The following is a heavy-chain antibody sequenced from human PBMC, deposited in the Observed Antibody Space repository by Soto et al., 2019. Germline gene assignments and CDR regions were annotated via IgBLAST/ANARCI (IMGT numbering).Heavy chain of an antibody. CDR1: GFTFSSYA. CDR3: AKDPSDYDFWSGYLSPSYGMDV. CDR2: ISGSGGST. J-gene: IGHJ6*02. V-gene: IGHV3-23*01. Sequence: GGSLRLSCAASGFTFSSYAMSWVRQAPGKGLERVLAISGSGGSTYYADSVKGRFTISRDNSKNTLYLQMNSLRAEDTAVYYCAKDPSDYDFWSGYLSPSYGMDVWGQGTTVTVSS. D-gene: IGHD3-3*01.